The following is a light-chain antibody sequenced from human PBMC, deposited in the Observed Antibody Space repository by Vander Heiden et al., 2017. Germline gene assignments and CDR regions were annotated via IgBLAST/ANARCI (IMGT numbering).Light chain of an antibody. Sequence: IVLTQSPATLAMSAGERDTLSCRASQSVSSYLAWYQQKPGQAPRLLIYDASNRATGIPARFSGSGSGTDFTLTISSLEPEDFAVYYCQQRSNWLSITFGQGTRLEIK. V-gene: IGKV3-11*01. CDR2: DAS. CDR1: QSVSSY. CDR3: QQRSNWLSIT. J-gene: IGKJ5*01.